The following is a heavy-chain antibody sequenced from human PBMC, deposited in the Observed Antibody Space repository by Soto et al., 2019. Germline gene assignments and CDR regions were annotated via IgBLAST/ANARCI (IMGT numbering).Heavy chain of an antibody. D-gene: IGHD4-17*01. CDR2: TSIYNGHT. CDR3: ARWDDYGASDQYHFDH. Sequence: ASVNVSCKASGFTFTGHYIHWVRQAPGQGLEWMGWTSIYNGHTEYSPKFLGRVVMTTDTSADTAYLELRSLRPDDAALYYCARWDDYGASDQYHFDHWGQGTLVTVSS. CDR1: GFTFTGHY. V-gene: IGHV1-18*04. J-gene: IGHJ4*02.